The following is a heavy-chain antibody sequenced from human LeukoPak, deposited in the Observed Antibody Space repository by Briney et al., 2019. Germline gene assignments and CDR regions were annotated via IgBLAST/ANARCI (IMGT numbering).Heavy chain of an antibody. CDR1: GGTFSSYA. CDR2: IIPILGIA. V-gene: IGHV1-69*04. Sequence: SVKVSCKASGGTFSSYAISWVRQAPGQGLEWMGRIIPILGIANYAQKFQGRVTITADKSTSTAYMELSSLRSEDTAVYYCASSYCSGGSCYLGFDPWGQGTLVTVSS. CDR3: ASSYCSGGSCYLGFDP. D-gene: IGHD2-15*01. J-gene: IGHJ5*02.